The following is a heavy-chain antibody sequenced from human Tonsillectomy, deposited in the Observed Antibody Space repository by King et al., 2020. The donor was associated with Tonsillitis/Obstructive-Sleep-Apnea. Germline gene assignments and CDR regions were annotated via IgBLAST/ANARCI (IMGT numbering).Heavy chain of an antibody. D-gene: IGHD6-19*01. J-gene: IGHJ2*01. CDR3: AREVEWLAGPDNLGWYFDL. CDR2: ISAYNGNT. CDR1: GYTFTSYG. V-gene: IGHV1-18*01. Sequence: QLVQSGAEVKKPGASVKVSCKASGYTFTSYGISWVRQAPGQGLEWMGWISAYNGNTNYAQKLQGRVTMTTDTSTSTAYMELRSLRSDDTAVYYCAREVEWLAGPDNLGWYFDLWGRGTLVTVSS.